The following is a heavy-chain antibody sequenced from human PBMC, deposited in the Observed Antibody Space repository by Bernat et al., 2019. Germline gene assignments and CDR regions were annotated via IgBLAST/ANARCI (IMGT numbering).Heavy chain of an antibody. CDR3: ARDPIAAAGTDY. CDR2: ISYDGSNK. J-gene: IGHJ4*02. D-gene: IGHD6-13*01. Sequence: VQLVESGGGLVKPGGSLRLSCAASGFTFSNAWMNWVRQAPGKGLEWVAVISYDGSNKYYADSVKGRFTISRDNSKNTLYLQMNSLRAEDTAVYYCARDPIAAAGTDYWGQGTLVTVSS. V-gene: IGHV3-30-3*01. CDR1: GFTFSNAW.